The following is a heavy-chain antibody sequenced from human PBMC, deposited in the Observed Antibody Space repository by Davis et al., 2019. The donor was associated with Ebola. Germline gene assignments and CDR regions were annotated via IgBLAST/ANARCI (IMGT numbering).Heavy chain of an antibody. D-gene: IGHD4-17*01. V-gene: IGHV4-59*08. CDR2: VYHSDIT. J-gene: IGHJ4*02. Sequence: SWIRQPPGKGLEWVGYVYHSDITDSNPSLKSRVTISVDTSKHQFSLRLNSVTSADTAVYYRASNDFGDVGPEYWGQGTLVTVSS. CDR3: ASNDFGDVGPEY.